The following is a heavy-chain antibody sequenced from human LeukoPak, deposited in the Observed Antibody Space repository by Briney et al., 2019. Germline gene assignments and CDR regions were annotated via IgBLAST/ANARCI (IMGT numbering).Heavy chain of an antibody. CDR2: INHSGST. D-gene: IGHD2-21*02. CDR1: GGPVNSYY. CDR3: ARFVVVTAIPSYYYGMDV. Sequence: SETLSLTCTVSGGPVNSYYWSWIRQPPGKGLEWIGEINHSGSTNYNPSLKSRVTISVDTSKNQFSLKLSSVTAADTAVYYCARFVVVTAIPSYYYGMDVWGQGTTVTVSS. J-gene: IGHJ6*02. V-gene: IGHV4-34*01.